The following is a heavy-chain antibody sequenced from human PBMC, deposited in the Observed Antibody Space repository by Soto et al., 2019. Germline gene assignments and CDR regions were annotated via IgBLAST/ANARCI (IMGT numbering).Heavy chain of an antibody. CDR1: GYTFTSYG. D-gene: IGHD3-3*01. V-gene: IGHV1-18*01. Sequence: ASVKVSCKASGYTFTSYGISWVRQAPGQGLEWMGWISAYNGNTNYARKLQGRVTMTTDTSTSTAYMELRSLRSDDTAVYYCARGALELRFLEWSGGYNWFDPWGQGTLVTVSS. J-gene: IGHJ5*02. CDR2: ISAYNGNT. CDR3: ARGALELRFLEWSGGYNWFDP.